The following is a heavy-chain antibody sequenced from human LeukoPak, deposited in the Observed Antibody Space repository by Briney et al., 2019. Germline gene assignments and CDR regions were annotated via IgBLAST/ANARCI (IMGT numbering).Heavy chain of an antibody. J-gene: IGHJ5*02. CDR1: GGSLSSYY. CDR2: IYLIGST. Sequence: SETLSVTRIHSGGSLSSYYLSWIRQPPGKEREWIGYIYLIGSTNHNPPLPRQVSISVDTYKHQSALSLAYVSAADTAVCYFPRIFVYCSGDSGYCGLFDPWGQGSQVTVSS. V-gene: IGHV4-59*01. D-gene: IGHD2-15*01. CDR3: PRIFVYCSGDSGYCGLFDP.